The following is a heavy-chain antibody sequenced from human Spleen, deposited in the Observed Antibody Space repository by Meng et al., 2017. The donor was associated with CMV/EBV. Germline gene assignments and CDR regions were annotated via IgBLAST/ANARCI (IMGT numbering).Heavy chain of an antibody. CDR1: GFTFISFA. CDR3: AKLQGSKDY. Sequence: SLKISCAASGFTFISFAMHWVRQAAGKGLEWVSGISWNSVSIGYADSVKGRFTISRDDAKNSLYLQMNSLRTEDTALYFCAKLQGSKDYWGQGTLVTVSS. J-gene: IGHJ4*02. V-gene: IGHV3-9*01. CDR2: ISWNSVSI.